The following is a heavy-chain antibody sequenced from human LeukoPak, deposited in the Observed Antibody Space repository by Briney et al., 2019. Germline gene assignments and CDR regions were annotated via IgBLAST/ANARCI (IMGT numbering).Heavy chain of an antibody. V-gene: IGHV3-21*01. Sequence: GGSLRLSCAASGFTFSSYAMSWVRQAPGKGLEWVSSISSSSTYIYYADSVKGRFTISRDNAKNSLYLQMNSLRGEDTAVYYCARDESAAAKGYFLHWGQGTLVTVSS. CDR2: ISSSSTYI. CDR1: GFTFSSYA. CDR3: ARDESAAAKGYFLH. D-gene: IGHD2-2*01. J-gene: IGHJ1*01.